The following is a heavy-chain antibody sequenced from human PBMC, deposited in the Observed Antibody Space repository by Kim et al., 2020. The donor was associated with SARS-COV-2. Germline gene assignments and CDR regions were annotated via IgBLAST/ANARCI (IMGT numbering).Heavy chain of an antibody. D-gene: IGHD2-2*01. J-gene: IGHJ6*01. V-gene: IGHV3-30*18. CDR2: ISYDGSNK. CDR1: GFTFSSYG. Sequence: GGSLRLSCAASGFTFSSYGMHWVRQAPGKGLEWVAVISYDGSNKYYADSVKGRFTISRDNSKNTLYLQMNSLRAEDTAVYYCAKDLRCSSTSCYYYYYYG. CDR3: AKDLRCSSTSCYYYYYYG.